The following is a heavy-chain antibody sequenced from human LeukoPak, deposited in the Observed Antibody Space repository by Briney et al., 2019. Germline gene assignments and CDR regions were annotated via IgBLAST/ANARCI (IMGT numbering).Heavy chain of an antibody. Sequence: GGSLRPSCAASGFTFSSYTMHWVRQPRGKGLEWVALISYDGSNQYYADSVKGRFTVSRDNSKNTLYVQMNSLRGDDTAVYYCAKSFPAAGTFGDYWGQGTLVTVSS. CDR1: GFTFSSYT. D-gene: IGHD6-13*01. J-gene: IGHJ4*02. V-gene: IGHV3-30*04. CDR2: ISYDGSNQ. CDR3: AKSFPAAGTFGDY.